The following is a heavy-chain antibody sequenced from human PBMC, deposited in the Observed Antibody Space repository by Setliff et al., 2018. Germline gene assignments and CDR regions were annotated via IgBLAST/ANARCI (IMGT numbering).Heavy chain of an antibody. CDR2: IYYSGST. D-gene: IGHD3-3*01. J-gene: IGHJ4*02. CDR3: ARRVDYDFWSGHTDY. CDR1: GYSISSGYN. V-gene: IGHV4-38-2*01. Sequence: SETLSLTCAVSGYSISSGYNWGWIRQPPGKGLEWIGSIYYSGSTYYNPSLKSRVTISVDTSKNQFSLKLSSVTAADTAVYYCARRVDYDFWSGHTDYWGQGTLVTVSS.